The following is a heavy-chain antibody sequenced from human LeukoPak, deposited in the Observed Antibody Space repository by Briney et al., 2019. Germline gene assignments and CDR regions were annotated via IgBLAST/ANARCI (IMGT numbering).Heavy chain of an antibody. J-gene: IGHJ4*02. CDR1: GGSISSGSYY. D-gene: IGHD6-19*01. CDR3: ARGLGEQWLVFDY. CDR2: IYTSGST. V-gene: IGHV4-61*09. Sequence: SQTLSLTCTVSGGSISSGSYYWSWIRQPAGKGLEWIGHIYTSGSTNYNPSLKSRVTISVDTSKNQFSLKLSSVTAADTAVYYCARGLGEQWLVFDYWGQGTLVTVSS.